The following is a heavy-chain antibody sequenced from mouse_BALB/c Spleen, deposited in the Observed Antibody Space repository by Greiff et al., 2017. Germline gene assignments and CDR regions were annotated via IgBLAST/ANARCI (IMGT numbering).Heavy chain of an antibody. Sequence: EVKLMESGPGLVKPSQSLSLTCSVTGYSITSGYYWNWIRQFPGNKLEWMGYISYDGSNNYNPSLKNRISITRDTSKNQFFLKLNSVTTEDTATYYCAREKFITTVYYYAMDYWGQGTSVTVSS. V-gene: IGHV3-6*02. CDR2: ISYDGSN. J-gene: IGHJ4*01. D-gene: IGHD1-2*01. CDR1: GYSITSGYY. CDR3: AREKFITTVYYYAMDY.